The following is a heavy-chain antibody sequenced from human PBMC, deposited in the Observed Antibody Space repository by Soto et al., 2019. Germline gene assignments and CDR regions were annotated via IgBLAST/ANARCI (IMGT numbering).Heavy chain of an antibody. CDR2: FDPEDGET. CDR3: ATHRSGRFLEWLPEGSLGY. Sequence: ASGKGFCKGSGETLTELSKQVGGQAPGKRVDWIGGFDPEDGETIYAQKFQGRVTMTEDTATDTAYMELSSLRSEDTAVYYCATHRSGRFLEWLPEGSLGYWGQGTLVTVSS. CDR1: GETLTELS. J-gene: IGHJ4*02. D-gene: IGHD3-3*01. V-gene: IGHV1-24*01.